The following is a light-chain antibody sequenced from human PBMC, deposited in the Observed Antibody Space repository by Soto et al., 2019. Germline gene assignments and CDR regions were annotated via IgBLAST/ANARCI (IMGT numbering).Light chain of an antibody. CDR2: LGS. CDR3: MQALQTPDT. J-gene: IGKJ2*01. Sequence: DIVMTQSPISLPVTPGEPASISCRSSQSLLHSNGYNYLDWYLQKPGQSPQFLIYLGSSRASGVPDRLGGSGSDTDFTLKISRVEAEDVGVYYFMQALQTPDTFGQGTKLEIK. CDR1: QSLLHSNGYNY. V-gene: IGKV2-28*01.